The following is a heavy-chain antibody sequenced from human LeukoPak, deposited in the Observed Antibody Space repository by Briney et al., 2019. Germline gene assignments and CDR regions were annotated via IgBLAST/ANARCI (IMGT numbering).Heavy chain of an antibody. V-gene: IGHV3-21*01. J-gene: IGHJ4*02. CDR1: GFTFSDYS. CDR2: ISSSSSSYI. CDR3: ARDLLNGGSSY. Sequence: PGGSLRLSCAASGFTFSDYSMHWVRQAPGKGLEWVSSISSSSSSYIYYADSVKGRFTISRDNAKNSLYLQMNSLRAEDTAVYYCARDLLNGGSSYWGQGTLVTVSS. D-gene: IGHD3-9*01.